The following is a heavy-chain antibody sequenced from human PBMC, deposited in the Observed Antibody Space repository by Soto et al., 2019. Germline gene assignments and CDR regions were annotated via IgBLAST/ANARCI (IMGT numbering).Heavy chain of an antibody. CDR3: XXXXXXXXXXDX. Sequence: QVQLVQSGAEVKKPGSSVKVSCKASGGTFSXXXXXXXXXXXXXGLEWMGGIIPIFGTANYAQKFQGRVTITADESTSXAYXXXXXXXXXXXXXXXXXXXXXXXXXXDXXXQGTLVTVSS. J-gene: IGHJ4*02. CDR2: IIPIFGTA. V-gene: IGHV1-69*01. CDR1: GGTFSXXX.